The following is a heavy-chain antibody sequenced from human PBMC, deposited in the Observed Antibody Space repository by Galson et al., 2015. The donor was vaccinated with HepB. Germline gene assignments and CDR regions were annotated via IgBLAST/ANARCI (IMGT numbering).Heavy chain of an antibody. Sequence: SLRLSCAASGFTFADYAMHWVRQAPGKGLEWVSGLSWTSATIGYADSVKGRFTISRDNSKNTLYLQMNSLRAEDTAVYFCARDHFDYSNAIYYFDSWGQGTLVTVSS. CDR2: LSWTSATI. V-gene: IGHV3-9*01. D-gene: IGHD4-11*01. CDR3: ARDHFDYSNAIYYFDS. CDR1: GFTFADYA. J-gene: IGHJ4*02.